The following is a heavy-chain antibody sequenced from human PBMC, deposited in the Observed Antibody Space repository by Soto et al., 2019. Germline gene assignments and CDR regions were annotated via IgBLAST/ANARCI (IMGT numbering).Heavy chain of an antibody. CDR3: ARASENQYSYGYLSANYFDY. Sequence: PSETLSLTCTVSGGSISSSSYYWGWIRQPPGKGLEWIGSIYYSGSTYYNPSLKSRVTISVDTSKNQFSLKLSSVTAADTAVYYCARASENQYSYGYLSANYFDYWGQGTMVTVSS. CDR1: GGSISSSSYY. V-gene: IGHV4-39*01. J-gene: IGHJ4*02. CDR2: IYYSGST. D-gene: IGHD5-18*01.